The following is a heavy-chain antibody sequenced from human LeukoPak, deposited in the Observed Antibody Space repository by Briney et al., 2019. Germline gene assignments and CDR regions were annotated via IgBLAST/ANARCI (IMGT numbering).Heavy chain of an antibody. CDR1: SDSINNYY. Sequence: SETLSLTCTVSSDSINNYYWSWIRQPPGKGLQWIAYAHYSGQTNYNPSLKSRVTISVDTSKNQFSLNLSSVTAADTAVYYCARDRLMAGYLDLWGRGTLVTVSS. CDR3: ARDRLMAGYLDL. CDR2: AHYSGQT. D-gene: IGHD6-19*01. J-gene: IGHJ2*01. V-gene: IGHV4-59*01.